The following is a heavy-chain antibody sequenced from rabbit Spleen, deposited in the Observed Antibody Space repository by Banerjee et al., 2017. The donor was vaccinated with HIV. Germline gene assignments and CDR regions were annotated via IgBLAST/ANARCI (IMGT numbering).Heavy chain of an antibody. V-gene: IGHV1S40*01. CDR2: IDTGSSGTT. Sequence: QSLEESGGDLVKPGASLTLTCTASGVSFSSSSYMCWVRQAPGKGLEWIACIDTGSSGTTYYASWAKGRFTISKTSSTTVTLQMTSLIVADTATYFCARLTYGIPFYGFGLWGPDTLVTVS. CDR1: GVSFSSSSY. CDR3: ARLTYGIPFYGFGL. D-gene: IGHD3-1*01. J-gene: IGHJ4*01.